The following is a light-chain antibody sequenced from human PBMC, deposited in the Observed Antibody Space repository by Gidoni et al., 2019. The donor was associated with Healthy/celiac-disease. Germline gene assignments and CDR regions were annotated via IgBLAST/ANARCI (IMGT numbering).Light chain of an antibody. CDR2: DAS. J-gene: IGKJ5*01. Sequence: DIQMPQSPSSLSASVGDRVTITCQASQDISNYLNWYQQKPGKAPKLLIYDASNLETGVPSRFSGSGSRTDFTFTISSLQPEDIATYYCQQYDNLLLTFGQGTRLEIK. CDR3: QQYDNLLLT. CDR1: QDISNY. V-gene: IGKV1-33*01.